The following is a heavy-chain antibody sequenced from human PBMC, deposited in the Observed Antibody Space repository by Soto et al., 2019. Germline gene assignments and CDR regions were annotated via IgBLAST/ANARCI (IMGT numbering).Heavy chain of an antibody. J-gene: IGHJ3*02. D-gene: IGHD2-15*01. CDR2: ISSSGGTI. CDR3: ARVLGCSGGSCYSERDAFDI. Sequence: QVQLVESGGGLDKPGGSLRLSCAASGFTFSDYYMSWIRQAPGKGLEWVSYISSSGGTIYYADSVKGRFTISRDNAKNSLYLQMNSLRAEDTALYYCARVLGCSGGSCYSERDAFDIWGQGTMVTVSS. CDR1: GFTFSDYY. V-gene: IGHV3-11*01.